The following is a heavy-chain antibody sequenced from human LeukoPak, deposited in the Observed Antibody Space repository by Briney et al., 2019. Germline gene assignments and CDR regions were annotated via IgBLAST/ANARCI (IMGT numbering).Heavy chain of an antibody. CDR2: IIPIFGTA. D-gene: IGHD2-15*01. CDR3: ARVAVVVVAATPHDAFDI. Sequence: SVKVSCKASGGTFSSYAISWVRQAPGQGLEWMGGIIPIFGTANYAQKFQGRVTITVDESTSTAYMELSSLRSEDTAVYYCARVAVVVVAATPHDAFDIWGQGTMVTVSS. J-gene: IGHJ3*02. CDR1: GGTFSSYA. V-gene: IGHV1-69*01.